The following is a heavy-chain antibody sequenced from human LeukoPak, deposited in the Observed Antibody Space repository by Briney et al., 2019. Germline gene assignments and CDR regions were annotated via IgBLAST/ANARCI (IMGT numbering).Heavy chain of an antibody. D-gene: IGHD3-10*01. J-gene: IGHJ5*02. CDR1: GYSISSGYY. Sequence: SETLSLTCAVSGYSISSGYYWGWIRQPPGKGLEWIGSIYHSGSTYYNPSLKSRVTISVDTSKNQFSLKLSSVTAADTAVYYCARGPSLWFGGHNWFDPWGQGTLVTVSS. V-gene: IGHV4-38-2*01. CDR3: ARGPSLWFGGHNWFDP. CDR2: IYHSGST.